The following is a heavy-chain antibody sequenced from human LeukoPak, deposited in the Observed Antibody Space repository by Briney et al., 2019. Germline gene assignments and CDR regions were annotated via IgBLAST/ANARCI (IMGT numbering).Heavy chain of an antibody. CDR2: MYTSGAT. CDR3: ARGRALGRYCRSTSCQRGGYYFDY. Sequence: SETLSLTCTVSGDSISNYYWSWIRQPAGKGLEWIGRMYTSGATNYNPSLKSRTTMSVDTSKNQLSLRLSSVTAADTAVYYCARGRALGRYCRSTSCQRGGYYFDYWGQGTLVTVSS. CDR1: GDSISNYY. V-gene: IGHV4-4*07. D-gene: IGHD2-2*01. J-gene: IGHJ4*02.